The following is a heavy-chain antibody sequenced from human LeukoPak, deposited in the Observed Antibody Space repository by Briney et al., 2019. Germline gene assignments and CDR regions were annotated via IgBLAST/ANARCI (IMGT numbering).Heavy chain of an antibody. J-gene: IGHJ4*02. Sequence: ASVKVSCKASGYTFTSYGISWVRQAPGQGLEWMGWINPNSGGTNYAQKFQGRVTMTRDTSISTAYMELSRLRSDDTAVYYCARSADTAMVTYFDYWGQGTLVTVSS. CDR2: INPNSGGT. CDR3: ARSADTAMVTYFDY. D-gene: IGHD5-18*01. V-gene: IGHV1-2*02. CDR1: GYTFTSYG.